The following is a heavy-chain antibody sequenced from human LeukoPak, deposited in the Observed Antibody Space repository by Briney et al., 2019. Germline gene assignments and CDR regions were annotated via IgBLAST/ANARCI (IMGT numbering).Heavy chain of an antibody. V-gene: IGHV3-66*01. CDR3: ARASLLFDIFTGYPVQLDC. J-gene: IGHJ4*02. D-gene: IGHD3-9*01. CDR1: GFTVSSNY. CDR2: IYSCGST. Sequence: GGSLRLSCAASGFTVSSNYMSWVRQAPGKGLEWVSVIYSCGSTYYADSVKGRFTISRDNSKNTLYLQMNSLRAEDTAVYYCARASLLFDIFTGYPVQLDCWGQGTLVTVSS.